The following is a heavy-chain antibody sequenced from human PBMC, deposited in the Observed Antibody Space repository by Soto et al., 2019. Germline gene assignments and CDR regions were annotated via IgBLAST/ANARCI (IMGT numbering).Heavy chain of an antibody. J-gene: IGHJ4*02. Sequence: QVQLVESGGGVVQPGRSLRLSCAASGLTFSSYAMHWVRQAPGKGLEWVAVIIYDGSNKHYADSVQGRFTISRDNSKNTLYLQMNSLRAEDTAVYYCAAELGNTGYDGHDCWGQGTLVTVSS. CDR3: AAELGNTGYDGHDC. D-gene: IGHD5-12*01. CDR2: IIYDGSNK. CDR1: GLTFSSYA. V-gene: IGHV3-30*04.